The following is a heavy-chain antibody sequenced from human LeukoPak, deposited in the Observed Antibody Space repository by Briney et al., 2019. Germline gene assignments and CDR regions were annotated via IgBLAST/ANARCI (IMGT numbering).Heavy chain of an antibody. D-gene: IGHD1-26*01. J-gene: IGHJ5*02. CDR3: ARDNSVGDIAWWFDP. CDR1: GYTFINHW. CDR2: INPTGTTT. V-gene: IGHV1-46*01. Sequence: ASVKVSCKASGYTFINHWMHWVRQAPGQGLECVGLINPTGTTTLYAQKFQGRITLTRDMSATTDYMELSSLTSEDTAVYYCARDNSVGDIAWWFDPWGQGTLVTVSS.